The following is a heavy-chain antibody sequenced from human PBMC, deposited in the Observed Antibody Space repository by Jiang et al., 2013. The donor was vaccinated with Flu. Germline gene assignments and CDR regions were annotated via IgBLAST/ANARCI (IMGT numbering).Heavy chain of an antibody. D-gene: IGHD3-10*01. CDR2: IYPDDSDT. CDR3: ARRAQLGESWGGMDV. CDR1: GYSFTNFW. V-gene: IGHV5-51*01. Sequence: GAEVKKPGESLKISCKGSGYSFTNFWIGWVRQMPGKGLEWMGLIYPDDSDTRYSPSFQGQVTFSADKSISTAYLQWSSLKASDTAMYFCARRAQLGESWGGMDVWGQGTTVTVSS. J-gene: IGHJ6*02.